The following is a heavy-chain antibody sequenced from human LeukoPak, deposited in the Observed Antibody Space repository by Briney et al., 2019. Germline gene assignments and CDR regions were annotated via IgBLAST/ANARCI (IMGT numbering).Heavy chain of an antibody. J-gene: IGHJ4*02. Sequence: GGSLRLSCAASGFTFSSYAMSWVRQAPGKGLEWVSAISGSGGSTYYADSVKGRFTISRDNSKNTPYLQMNSLRAEDTAVYYCAKDPGLVPAVLGDWGQGTLVTVSS. CDR2: ISGSGGST. CDR1: GFTFSSYA. D-gene: IGHD2-2*01. V-gene: IGHV3-23*01. CDR3: AKDPGLVPAVLGD.